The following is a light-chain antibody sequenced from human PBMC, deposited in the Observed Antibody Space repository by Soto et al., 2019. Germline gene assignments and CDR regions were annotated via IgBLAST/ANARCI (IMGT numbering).Light chain of an antibody. Sequence: EIVLTQSPATLSLSPGERATLSCRASQSVSSYLAWYQQKPGQAPRLLIYDASNRATGIAARFSSSGSGTDFTLTISSLEPEDFAVYYCQQRSNWPLLTFGPGTKVDIK. CDR3: QQRSNWPLLT. V-gene: IGKV3-11*01. J-gene: IGKJ3*01. CDR1: QSVSSY. CDR2: DAS.